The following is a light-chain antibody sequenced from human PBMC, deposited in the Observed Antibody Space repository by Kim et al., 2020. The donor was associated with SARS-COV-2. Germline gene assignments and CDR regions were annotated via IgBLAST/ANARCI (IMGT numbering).Light chain of an antibody. J-gene: IGLJ2*01. V-gene: IGLV6-57*03. CDR1: SGMIASNC. CDR2: EDN. Sequence: SESPGKTVTTSRTRSSGMIASNCVQWYQQRPGSAPTSVIYEDNQRPSWVPDRFSGSIDDSSNSASLTISGLKTEDEADYYCQSGRLFGGGTQLTVL. CDR3: QSGRL.